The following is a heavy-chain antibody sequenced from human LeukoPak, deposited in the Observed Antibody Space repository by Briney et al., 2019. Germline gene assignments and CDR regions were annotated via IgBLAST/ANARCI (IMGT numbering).Heavy chain of an antibody. CDR3: ASVTTLDQYYYYYYMDV. CDR1: GGTFSSYA. J-gene: IGHJ6*03. CDR2: IIPIFGTA. V-gene: IGHV1-69*05. D-gene: IGHD1/OR15-1a*01. Sequence: GASVKVSCKASGGTFSSYAISWVRQAPGQGLEWMGGIIPIFGTANYAQKFQGRVTITTDESTSTAYMELSSLRSEDTAVYYCASVTTLDQYYYYYYMDVWGKGTTVTVSS.